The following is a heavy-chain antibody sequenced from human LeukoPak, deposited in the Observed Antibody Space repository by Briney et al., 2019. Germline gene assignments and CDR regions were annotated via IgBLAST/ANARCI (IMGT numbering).Heavy chain of an antibody. CDR2: ITGSGGST. J-gene: IGHJ5*02. Sequence: GGSLRLSCTACGFTFNLYAMTWVRQAPGKGLEWVSAITGSGGSTYYADSVKGRFTISRDNAKNSLYLQMNSLRAEDTAVYYCARACSSGYISSSNPGWFDPWGQGTLVTVSS. D-gene: IGHD3-22*01. CDR1: GFTFNLYA. V-gene: IGHV3-23*01. CDR3: ARACSSGYISSSNPGWFDP.